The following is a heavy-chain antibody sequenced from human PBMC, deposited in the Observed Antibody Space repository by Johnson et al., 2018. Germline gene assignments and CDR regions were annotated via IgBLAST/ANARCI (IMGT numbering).Heavy chain of an antibody. Sequence: VQLVQSGGGVVQPGRSLRLSCAASGFTFSSYALHWVRQAPGKGLEWVGRIKSKTDGGTTDYAAPAEGRFTIPRDDSKNRLYLQMNRLRAGDTAVYYCARREGYYDFWSGYYTPGSYYYYYMDVWGKWTTVTVSS. CDR1: GFTFSSYA. CDR2: IKSKTDGGTT. D-gene: IGHD3-3*01. J-gene: IGHJ6*03. CDR3: ARREGYYDFWSGYYTPGSYYYYYMDV. V-gene: IGHV3-15*07.